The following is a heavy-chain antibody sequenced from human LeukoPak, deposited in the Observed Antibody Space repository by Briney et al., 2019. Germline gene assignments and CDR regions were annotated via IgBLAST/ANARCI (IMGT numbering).Heavy chain of an antibody. CDR1: GFTFSTSW. CDR2: IDSDGSRI. Sequence: GGSQRLSCEGSGFTFSTSWMHWVRPAPGKGLVWVSRIDSDGSRITYADSVKGRFTISRDNAKNTVYLQMNSLRAEDTAVYYCARGRSGSYGFFDYWSLGNLVTVSS. J-gene: IGHJ4*02. D-gene: IGHD3-10*01. V-gene: IGHV3-74*03. CDR3: ARGRSGSYGFFDY.